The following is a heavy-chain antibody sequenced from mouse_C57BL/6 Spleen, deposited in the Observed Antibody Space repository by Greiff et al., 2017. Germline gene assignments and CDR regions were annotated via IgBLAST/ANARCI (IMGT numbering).Heavy chain of an antibody. CDR3: ARLIYYDYDEVAY. CDR1: GYTFTSYW. Sequence: QVQLQQPGAELVKPGASVKLSCKASGYTFTSYWMQWVKQRPGQGLEWIGEIDPSDSNTNYNQKFKGKATLTVDTSSSTAYMQLSTLTSAVSAVYSCARLIYYDYDEVAYWGQGTLVTVSA. CDR2: IDPSDSNT. D-gene: IGHD2-4*01. J-gene: IGHJ3*01. V-gene: IGHV1-50*01.